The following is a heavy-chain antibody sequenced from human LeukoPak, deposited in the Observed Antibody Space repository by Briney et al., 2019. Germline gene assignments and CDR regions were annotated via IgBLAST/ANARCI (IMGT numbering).Heavy chain of an antibody. CDR3: ARAEDIVVVPAAKNYYYGMDV. V-gene: IGHV1-69*06. J-gene: IGHJ6*04. CDR2: IIPIFGTA. CDR1: GGTFSSYA. Sequence: GASVKVSCKASGGTFSSYAISWVRQAPGQGLEWMGGIIPIFGTANYAQKFQGRVTITADKSTSTAYMELSSLRSEDTAVHYCARAEDIVVVPAAKNYYYGMDVWGKGTTVTVSS. D-gene: IGHD2-2*01.